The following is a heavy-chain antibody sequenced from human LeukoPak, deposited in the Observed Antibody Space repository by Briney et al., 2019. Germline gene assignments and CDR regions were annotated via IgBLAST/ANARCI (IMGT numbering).Heavy chain of an antibody. J-gene: IGHJ4*02. CDR3: ARGGSGSLEPPLDY. D-gene: IGHD1-26*01. CDR2: INTDGSSP. CDR1: GFTFSDYY. V-gene: IGHV3-74*01. Sequence: PGGSLRLSCAASGFTFSDYYMSWIRQAPGKGLVWVSRINTDGSSPSYADSVKGRFTISRDNAKNTLYLQMNSLRAEDTAVYYCARGGSGSLEPPLDYWGQGTLVTVSS.